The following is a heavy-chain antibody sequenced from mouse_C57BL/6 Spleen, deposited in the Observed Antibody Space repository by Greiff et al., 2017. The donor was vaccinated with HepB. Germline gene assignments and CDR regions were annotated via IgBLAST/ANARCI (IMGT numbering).Heavy chain of an antibody. CDR1: GFTFSDYY. CDR3: ARRDSSGYQYFDY. J-gene: IGHJ2*01. Sequence: EVKLVESGGGLVQPGGSLKLSCAASGFTFSDYYMYWVRQTPEKRLEWVAYLSNGGGSTYYPDTVKGRFTISRDNAKNTLYLQMSRLKSEDTAMYYCARRDSSGYQYFDYWGQGTTLTVSS. CDR2: LSNGGGST. D-gene: IGHD3-2*02. V-gene: IGHV5-12*01.